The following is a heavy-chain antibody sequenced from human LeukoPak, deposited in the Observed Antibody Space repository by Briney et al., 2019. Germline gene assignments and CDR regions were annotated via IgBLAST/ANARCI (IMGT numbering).Heavy chain of an antibody. D-gene: IGHD6-13*01. CDR1: GFTFSGSA. J-gene: IGHJ4*02. Sequence: GGSLRLSCAASGFTFSGSAMHWVRQASGKGLEWVGRIRSKANSYATAYAASVKGRFTISRDDSKNTAYLQMNSLKTEDTAVYYCTRSRSYSSPFDYRGQGTLVTVSS. CDR2: IRSKANSYAT. V-gene: IGHV3-73*01. CDR3: TRSRSYSSPFDY.